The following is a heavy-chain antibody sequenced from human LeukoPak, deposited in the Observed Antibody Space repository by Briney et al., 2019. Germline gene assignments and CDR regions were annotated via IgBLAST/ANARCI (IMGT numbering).Heavy chain of an antibody. V-gene: IGHV3-74*01. CDR1: GFTFSRFW. CDR2: INPDGSTT. J-gene: IGHJ4*02. D-gene: IGHD2-15*01. CDR3: ASCSGGSCYSVGDY. Sequence: GGSLRLSCAASGFTFSRFWIHWVRQVPGKGLVWVSRINPDGSTTTYADSVKGRFTISRDNAKNSLYLQMNSLRAEDTAVYYCASCSGGSCYSVGDYWGQGTLVTVSS.